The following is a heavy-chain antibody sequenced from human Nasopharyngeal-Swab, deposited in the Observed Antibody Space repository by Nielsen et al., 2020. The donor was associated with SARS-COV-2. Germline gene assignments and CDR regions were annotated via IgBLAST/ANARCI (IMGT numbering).Heavy chain of an antibody. D-gene: IGHD2-15*01. J-gene: IGHJ1*01. CDR2: INTYDGNT. V-gene: IGHV1-18*01. CDR3: ATSGGFSQSPREEYFHH. Sequence: WVRQAPGQGLEGMGWINTYDGNTRYAQELRGRVTMSTDTSTSTAYLELRGLRSVDTAVYYCATSGGFSQSPREEYFHHWGQGTLVTVSS.